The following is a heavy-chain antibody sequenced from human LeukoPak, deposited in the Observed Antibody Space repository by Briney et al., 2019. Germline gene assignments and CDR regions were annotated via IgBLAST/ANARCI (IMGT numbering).Heavy chain of an antibody. CDR1: GFTFSSYA. CDR2: IPGSGGAT. J-gene: IGHJ6*02. D-gene: IGHD3-22*01. V-gene: IGHV3-23*01. Sequence: GGSLRLSCEASGFTFSSYAIRWVRQAPGTGLEWVTSIPGSGGATYYADSVRGRFSISRDSSKNSVYLQMNSLRDEDTAVYYCARARPWDSSRSYYFGMDVWGHGTTVTVSS. CDR3: ARARPWDSSRSYYFGMDV.